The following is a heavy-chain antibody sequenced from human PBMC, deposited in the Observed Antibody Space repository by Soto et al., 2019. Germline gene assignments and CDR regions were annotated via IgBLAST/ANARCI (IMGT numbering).Heavy chain of an antibody. Sequence: QVQLQESGPGLVKPSETLSLTCTVSGGSISSYYWSWIRQPPGKGLEWIGYIYYSGSTNYNPSLTSRVTTSVDTAKNQGSLKLSAVTAADTAVYYCARGEAAAGDCFDPCGQGTLVTVSS. D-gene: IGHD6-13*01. CDR1: GGSISSYY. J-gene: IGHJ5*02. V-gene: IGHV4-59*01. CDR3: ARGEAAAGDCFDP. CDR2: IYYSGST.